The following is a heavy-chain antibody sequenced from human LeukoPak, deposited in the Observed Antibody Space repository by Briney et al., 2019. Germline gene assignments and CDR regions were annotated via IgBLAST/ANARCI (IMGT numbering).Heavy chain of an antibody. CDR2: INTETQKP. D-gene: IGHD1-26*01. V-gene: IGHV7-4-1*02. Sequence: GASVKVSCKASGYSLTSYPVNWVRQAPGQGLEWMGWINTETQKPTYAQGFTGRFVFSLDTSLSTAYLQISNLKAEDTAIYYCARDLSGGGSASDYWGQGTLVTVSP. CDR1: GYSLTSYP. J-gene: IGHJ4*02. CDR3: ARDLSGGGSASDY.